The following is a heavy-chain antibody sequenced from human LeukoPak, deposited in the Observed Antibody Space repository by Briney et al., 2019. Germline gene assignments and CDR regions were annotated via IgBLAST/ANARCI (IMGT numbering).Heavy chain of an antibody. CDR3: ARLFRDAFDI. CDR1: GFTFSSYG. V-gene: IGHV3-30*02. J-gene: IGHJ3*02. Sequence: GGSLRLSCAASGFTFSSYGMHWVRQAPGKGLEWVAFIRYDGSNKYYADSVKGRFTISRDNSKNTLYLQMNSLRAEDTAVYYCARLFRDAFDIWGQGTMVTVSS. CDR2: IRYDGSNK.